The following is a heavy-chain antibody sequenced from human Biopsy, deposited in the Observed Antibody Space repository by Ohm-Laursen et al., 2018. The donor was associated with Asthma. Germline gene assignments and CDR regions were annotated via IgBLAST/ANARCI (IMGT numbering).Heavy chain of an antibody. D-gene: IGHD5-24*01. CDR1: GGSISSGGYS. V-gene: IGHV4-30-2*01. CDR3: ARVKDGYNFDY. CDR2: IYHSGST. Sequence: TLSLTCAVSGGSISSGGYSWRWIRQPPGKGLEWIGYIYHSGSTYYNPSLNSRVTISVDRSKNQFSVKLSSVTTADTAVYYCARVKDGYNFDYWGQGTLVTVSS. J-gene: IGHJ4*02.